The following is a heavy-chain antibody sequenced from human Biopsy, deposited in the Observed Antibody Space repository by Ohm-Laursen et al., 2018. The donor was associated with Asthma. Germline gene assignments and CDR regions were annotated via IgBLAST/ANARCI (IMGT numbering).Heavy chain of an antibody. Sequence: SLRLSCAASGFTVSRDHMFWVRQAPGKGLEWVSYISSSGSTTYPAESVKGRFTISRDNAQKSLFLQMGSLRAEDTAIYYCARVFESSEWGPFYHFGLDVWGQGTTVAVSS. CDR1: GFTVSRDH. V-gene: IGHV3-11*01. J-gene: IGHJ6*02. CDR2: ISSSGSTT. D-gene: IGHD6-25*01. CDR3: ARVFESSEWGPFYHFGLDV.